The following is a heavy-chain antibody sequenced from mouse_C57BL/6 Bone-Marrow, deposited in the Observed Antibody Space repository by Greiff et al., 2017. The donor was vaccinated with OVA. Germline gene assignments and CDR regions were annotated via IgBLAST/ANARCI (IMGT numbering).Heavy chain of an antibody. Sequence: QVQLKESGPGLVQPSQSLSITCTVSGFSLTSYGVHWVRQSPGKGLEWLGVLWRGGSTDYHAAFMSRLSITKDNSKSQVLLKMNRLQADDTARDDGATNYDGSSYWYFDVWGTGTTGTVSS. V-gene: IGHV2-5*01. D-gene: IGHD1-1*01. J-gene: IGHJ1*03. CDR1: GFSLTSYG. CDR2: LWRGGST. CDR3: ATNYDGSSYWYFDV.